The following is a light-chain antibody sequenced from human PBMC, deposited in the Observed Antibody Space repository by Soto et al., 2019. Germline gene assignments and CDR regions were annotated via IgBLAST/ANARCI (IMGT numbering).Light chain of an antibody. CDR3: CSYAGSFWV. CDR2: DVG. Sequence: QSALTQPRSVSGSPGQPVTISCTGASNDVGGYDHVSWYQQHPDKAPKLMIYDVGKRPSGVPDRFSGSKSGNTASLTISGLQADDEADYFCCSYAGSFWVFGGGTKLTVL. CDR1: SNDVGGYDH. V-gene: IGLV2-11*01. J-gene: IGLJ3*02.